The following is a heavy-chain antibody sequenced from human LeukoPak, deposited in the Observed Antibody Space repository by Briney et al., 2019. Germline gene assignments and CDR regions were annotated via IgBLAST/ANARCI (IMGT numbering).Heavy chain of an antibody. CDR2: MNPNSGNT. V-gene: IGHV1-8*03. Sequence: GASVKVSCKASGGTFSSYAINWVRQAAGQGLEWMGYMNPNSGNTGYAQKFQGRVTITKNTSISTAYMELSSLRSEDTAVYYCAREGFDYWGQGTLVTVSS. J-gene: IGHJ4*02. CDR3: AREGFDY. CDR1: GGTFSSYA.